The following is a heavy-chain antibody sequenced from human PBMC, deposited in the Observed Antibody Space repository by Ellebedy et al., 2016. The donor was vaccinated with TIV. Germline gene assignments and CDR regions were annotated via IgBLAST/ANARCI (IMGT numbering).Heavy chain of an antibody. CDR3: ARDRAGD. CDR1: GFTFSSYA. CDR2: ISYDGSNK. V-gene: IGHV3-30-3*01. Sequence: GGSLRLSXAASGFTFSSYAMHWVRQAPGKGLEWVAVISYDGSNKYYADSVKGRFTISRDNSKNTLYLQMNSLRAEDTAVYYCARDRAGDWGQGTLVTVSS. J-gene: IGHJ4*02. D-gene: IGHD6-25*01.